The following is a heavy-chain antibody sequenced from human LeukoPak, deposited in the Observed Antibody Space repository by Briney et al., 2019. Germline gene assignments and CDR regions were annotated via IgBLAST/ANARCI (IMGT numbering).Heavy chain of an antibody. V-gene: IGHV1-18*01. J-gene: IGHJ4*02. CDR2: ISGFNGNA. CDR1: GYSFTNCG. Sequence: ASVKVSCKASGYSFTNCGISWVRQAPGQGLEWMGWISGFNGNANFAPKLQDRVTLTTDASTSTAYMGLRSLRSDDTAVYYCARDERSAAAGSAYYLDSWGQGTLVTVSS. D-gene: IGHD6-13*01. CDR3: ARDERSAAAGSAYYLDS.